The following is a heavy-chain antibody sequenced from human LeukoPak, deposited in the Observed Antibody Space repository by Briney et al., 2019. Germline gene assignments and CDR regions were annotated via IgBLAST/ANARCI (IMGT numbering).Heavy chain of an antibody. CDR2: IYYSGST. J-gene: IGHJ5*02. V-gene: IGHV4-39*01. Sequence: SGPGLVKPSETLSLTCTVSGGSISNNNYYWGWIRQPPGKGLEWIGSIYYSGSTYYNPSLKSRVTISVDTSKNQFSLKLSSVTAADTAVYYCARHPGYGLGRIVGATNNNWFDPWGQGTLVTVSS. CDR1: GGSISNNNYY. CDR3: ARHPGYGLGRIVGATNNNWFDP. D-gene: IGHD1-26*01.